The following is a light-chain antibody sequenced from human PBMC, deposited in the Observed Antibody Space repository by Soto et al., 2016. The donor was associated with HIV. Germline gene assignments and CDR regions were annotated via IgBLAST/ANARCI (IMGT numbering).Light chain of an antibody. CDR1: QSLVHSDGNTY. CDR3: MQGTPRRKLT. J-gene: IGKJ4*01. Sequence: DVVMTQSPLSLPVTLGQPASISCRSSQSLVHSDGNTYLNWFQQRPGRSPRRLIYKVSNRDSGVPDRFSGSGSGTDFTLKISRVEAEDVGVYYCMQGTPRRKLTFGGGTKVEIK. V-gene: IGKV2-30*02. CDR2: KVS.